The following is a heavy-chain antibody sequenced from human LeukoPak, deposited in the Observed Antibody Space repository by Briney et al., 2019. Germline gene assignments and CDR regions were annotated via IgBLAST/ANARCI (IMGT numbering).Heavy chain of an antibody. J-gene: IGHJ4*02. D-gene: IGHD3-22*01. CDR3: ARTPIYYYDNSGYYN. CDR1: GGSISNYY. V-gene: IGHV4-4*07. CDR2: IYSRGNT. Sequence: SETLSLTCTVSGGSISNYYWSWVRQPAGKGLEWIGLIYSRGNTNYNPSLKSRVTMSVDTSKNQFSLKLSSVTAADTAVYYCARTPIYYYDNSGYYNWGQGTLVTVSS.